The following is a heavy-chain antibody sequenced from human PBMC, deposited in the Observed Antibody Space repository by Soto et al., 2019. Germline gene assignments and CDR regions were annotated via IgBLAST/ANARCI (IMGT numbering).Heavy chain of an antibody. J-gene: IGHJ5*02. D-gene: IGHD3-10*01. CDR3: TRLYNNFKFDP. Sequence: EVQLVESGGGLVQPGGSLKLSCAVSGFTFSGSAMHWVRQASGKGLEWVGRLKSKANHYATAYAASVKGRVTISRDDSKNTAYLQMHSLKTADTAVYYCTRLYNNFKFDPWGQGTQVTVSS. CDR2: LKSKANHYAT. V-gene: IGHV3-73*02. CDR1: GFTFSGSA.